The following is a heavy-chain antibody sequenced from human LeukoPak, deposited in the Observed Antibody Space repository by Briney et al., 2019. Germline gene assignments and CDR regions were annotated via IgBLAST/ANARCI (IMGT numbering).Heavy chain of an antibody. CDR2: IIPIFGTP. J-gene: IGHJ5*02. CDR3: ARGSRVGRSGNWFDL. D-gene: IGHD3-10*01. CDR1: GGTFSSYA. V-gene: IGHV1-69*05. Sequence: SVKVSCKASGGTFSSYAISWVRQAPGQGLEWMGGIIPIFGTPNYAQKFQGRVTMTRDTSISTAYMELSRLRSDDTAVYYCARGSRVGRSGNWFDLWGQGTLVTVSS.